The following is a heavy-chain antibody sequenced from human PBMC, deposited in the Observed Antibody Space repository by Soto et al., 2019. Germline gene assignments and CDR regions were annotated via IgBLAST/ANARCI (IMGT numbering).Heavy chain of an antibody. CDR2: INPNSGGT. Sequence: ASVKVSCKASGYTFTGYYMHWVRQAPGQGLEWMGWINPNSGGTNYAQKFQGWVTMTRDTSISTAYMELRRLRSDDTAVYYCARDPLGYCSSTSCYRGWFDPWGQGTLVTVSS. J-gene: IGHJ5*02. CDR3: ARDPLGYCSSTSCYRGWFDP. V-gene: IGHV1-2*04. CDR1: GYTFTGYY. D-gene: IGHD2-2*01.